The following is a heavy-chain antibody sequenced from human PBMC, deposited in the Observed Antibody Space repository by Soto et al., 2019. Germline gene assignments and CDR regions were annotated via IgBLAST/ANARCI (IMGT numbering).Heavy chain of an antibody. CDR1: GYIFTNYG. D-gene: IGHD3-10*01. CDR3: ARDSYGNFDY. J-gene: IGHJ4*02. Sequence: QVQLVQSGAEVKKPGASVKVSCKASGYIFTNYGFNWVRQAPGQGLEWMGWINTYNGNTNYAQKLHGRVTMTTDTSTTTAYMELRSLRSDDTAVYYCARDSYGNFDYWGQGTLVTVSS. CDR2: INTYNGNT. V-gene: IGHV1-18*01.